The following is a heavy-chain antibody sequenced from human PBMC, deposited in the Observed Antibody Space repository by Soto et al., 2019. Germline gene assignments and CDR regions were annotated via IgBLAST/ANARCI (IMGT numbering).Heavy chain of an antibody. CDR3: ARLPAASNNWFDP. CDR1: GGSISSSSYY. CDR2: IYYSGST. V-gene: IGHV4-39*01. D-gene: IGHD2-2*01. Sequence: QLQLQESGPGLVKPSETLSLTCTVSGGSISSSSYYWGWIRQPPGKGLEWIGSIYYSGSTYYNPSLKSRVTISVDTSKNQFSLKLSSVTAADTAVYYCARLPAASNNWFDPWGQGTLVTVSS. J-gene: IGHJ5*02.